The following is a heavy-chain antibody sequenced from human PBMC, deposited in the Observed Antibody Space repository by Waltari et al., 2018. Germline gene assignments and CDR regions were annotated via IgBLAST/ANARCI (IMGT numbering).Heavy chain of an antibody. CDR1: GYSISSGYY. V-gene: IGHV4-38-2*01. CDR2: IYHSGST. CDR3: VRIIRYCSGGSCPYYFDY. J-gene: IGHJ4*02. D-gene: IGHD2-15*01. Sequence: QVQLQESGPGLVKPSETLSLTCAVSGYSISSGYYWGWIRQPPGKGLEWIGSIYHSGSTYSNPSLKSLVTISVDTSKNQFSLKLSSVTAADTAVYYCVRIIRYCSGGSCPYYFDYWGQGTLVTVSS.